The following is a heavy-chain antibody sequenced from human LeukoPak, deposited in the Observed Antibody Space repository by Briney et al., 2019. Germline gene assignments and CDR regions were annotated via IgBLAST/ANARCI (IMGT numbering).Heavy chain of an antibody. CDR1: DYPIRSNYC. Sequence: PSETLSLTCAVSDYPIRSNYCWGWIRQPPGKGLEWIGGIYHSGTTYYNPSLKSRVTFLLDTSKSQFSLKLTSVSAADTALYFCAIRVGPLEGEEWGFIGDYWGQGILVTVSS. V-gene: IGHV4-38-2*01. CDR2: IYHSGTT. D-gene: IGHD3-10*01. CDR3: AIRVGPLEGEEWGFIGDY. J-gene: IGHJ4*02.